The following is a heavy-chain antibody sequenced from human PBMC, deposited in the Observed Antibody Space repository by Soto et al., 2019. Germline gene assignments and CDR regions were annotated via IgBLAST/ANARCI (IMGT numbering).Heavy chain of an antibody. CDR1: GFMFSSYD. D-gene: IGHD6-13*01. CDR3: ARDWVAASNWFDP. J-gene: IGHJ5*02. CDR2: IGSSSTHI. Sequence: GGSLRLSCVVSGFMFSSYDMYWVRQAPGKGLEWVSSIGSSSTHIYYADSVKGRFTISRDNAKSSLFLQMNSLRAEDTAVYYCARDWVAASNWFDPWGQGTLVTVSS. V-gene: IGHV3-21*06.